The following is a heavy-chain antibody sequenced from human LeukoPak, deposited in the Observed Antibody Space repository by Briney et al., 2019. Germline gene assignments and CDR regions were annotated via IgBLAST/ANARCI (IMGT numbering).Heavy chain of an antibody. D-gene: IGHD3-10*01. CDR1: GYTFTHQW. CDR3: ARHSDVIGAI. CDR2: IYPRDSDT. J-gene: IGHJ4*02. Sequence: GESLKISCKASGYTFTHQWIGWVRQTSGSGLEWMGIIYPRDSDTRYSPSFQGHVSISADTSTNTAYLEWSRLEASDTAIYYCARHSDVIGAIWGQGTLVTVSS. V-gene: IGHV5-51*01.